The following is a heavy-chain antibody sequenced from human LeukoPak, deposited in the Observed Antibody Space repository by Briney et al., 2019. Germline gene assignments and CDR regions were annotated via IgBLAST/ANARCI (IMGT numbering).Heavy chain of an antibody. Sequence: GASVKVSCKASGYTFTSYGISWVRQAPGQGLEWMGWISAYNGNTNYAQKLQGRVTMTTDTSTSTAYMELRSLRSDDTAVYYCAREGYYDILTGPTHYYYYMDVWGKGTTVTISS. V-gene: IGHV1-18*01. CDR2: ISAYNGNT. CDR3: AREGYYDILTGPTHYYYYMDV. D-gene: IGHD3-9*01. J-gene: IGHJ6*03. CDR1: GYTFTSYG.